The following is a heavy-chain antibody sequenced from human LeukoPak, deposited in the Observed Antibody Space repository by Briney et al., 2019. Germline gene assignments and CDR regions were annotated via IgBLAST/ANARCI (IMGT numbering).Heavy chain of an antibody. CDR1: GGSISSYY. CDR3: ARGPLWFGDFLISWFDN. CDR2: IYYSGST. V-gene: IGHV4-59*08. D-gene: IGHD3-10*01. J-gene: IGHJ4*02. Sequence: SETLSLTCTVSGGSISSYYWSWIRQPPGKGLEWIGYIYYSGSTNYNASLKSRVTISADTSKNQVSLRLSSVAAADTAVYYCARGPLWFGDFLISWFDNWGQGALVTVSS.